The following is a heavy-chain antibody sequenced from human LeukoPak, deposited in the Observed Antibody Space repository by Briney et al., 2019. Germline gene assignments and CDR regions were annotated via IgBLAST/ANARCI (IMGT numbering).Heavy chain of an antibody. D-gene: IGHD2-2*01. Sequence: GGSLRLSCAASGFTFSRYWMHWVRQAPGMGLVWVSRINSDGSSTNYADSMKGRFTISRDNAKNTLFLQMDSLRAEDTAVYYCARPSEYCSSTTCSIDYWGQGTLVTVSS. J-gene: IGHJ4*02. CDR1: GFTFSRYW. V-gene: IGHV3-74*01. CDR2: INSDGSST. CDR3: ARPSEYCSSTTCSIDY.